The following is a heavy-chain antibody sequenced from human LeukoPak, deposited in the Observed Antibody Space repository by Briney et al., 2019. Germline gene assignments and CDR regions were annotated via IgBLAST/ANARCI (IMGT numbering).Heavy chain of an antibody. Sequence: GGSLRLSCAASGFTFSSYSMNWVRQAPGKGLEWVSSISSSSSYIYYADSVKGRFTISRDNAKNSLYLQMNSLRAEDTAVYYCARLGSDVLLWFGELSPYYFDYWGQGTLVTVSS. CDR1: GFTFSSYS. CDR2: ISSSSSYI. V-gene: IGHV3-21*01. D-gene: IGHD3-10*01. CDR3: ARLGSDVLLWFGELSPYYFDY. J-gene: IGHJ4*02.